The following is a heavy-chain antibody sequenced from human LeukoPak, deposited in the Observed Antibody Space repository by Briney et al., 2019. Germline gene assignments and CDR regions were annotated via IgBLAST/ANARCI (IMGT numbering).Heavy chain of an antibody. CDR3: ARGGYYGSGNDFRFDP. V-gene: IGHV4-61*02. D-gene: IGHD3-10*01. Sequence: SETLSLTCSVSGGSISSGSYYWTWIRQPAGKGLDYIGRMYTSGSTNYNPSLKSRVTISVDTSKNQFSLKLSSVTAADTAVYYCARGGYYGSGNDFRFDPWGQGTLVTVSS. CDR2: MYTSGST. CDR1: GGSISSGSYY. J-gene: IGHJ5*02.